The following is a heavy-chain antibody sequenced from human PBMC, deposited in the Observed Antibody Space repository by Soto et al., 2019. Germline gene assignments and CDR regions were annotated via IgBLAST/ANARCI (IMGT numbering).Heavy chain of an antibody. J-gene: IGHJ4*01. Sequence: PSGTPSLTCTVYSGAISPYYWSWIRQPPGKGLEWIGYIYYTGSTNYNPSLKTRVAISMDTSKNQFSLNLSSVTAADTAVYYCAGGHNLAYSDFWGLGTLVTVAS. D-gene: IGHD3-22*01. CDR1: SGAISPYY. CDR3: AGGHNLAYSDF. V-gene: IGHV4-59*01. CDR2: IYYTGST.